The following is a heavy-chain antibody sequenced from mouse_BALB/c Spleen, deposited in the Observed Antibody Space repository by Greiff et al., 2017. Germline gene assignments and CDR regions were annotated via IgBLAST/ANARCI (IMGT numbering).Heavy chain of an antibody. CDR1: GDSITSGY. D-gene: IGHD2-1*01. V-gene: IGHV3-8*02. J-gene: IGHJ3*01. CDR3: ARWGYGNGAWFAY. Sequence: EVKLMESGPSLVKPSQTLSLTCSVTGDSITSGYWNWIRKFPGNKLEYMGYISYSGSTYYNPSLKSRISITRDTSKNQYYLQLNSVTTEDTATYYCARWGYGNGAWFAYWGQGTLVTVSA. CDR2: ISYSGST.